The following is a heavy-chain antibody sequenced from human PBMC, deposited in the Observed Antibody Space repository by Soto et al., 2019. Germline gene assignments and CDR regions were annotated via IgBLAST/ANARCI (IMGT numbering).Heavy chain of an antibody. V-gene: IGHV4-59*01. CDR3: ARSRRKQLAPDY. J-gene: IGHJ4*02. CDR1: GGSISSYY. D-gene: IGHD6-6*01. Sequence: KPSETLSLTCTVSGGSISSYYWSWIRQPPGKGLEWIGYIYYSGSTNYNPSLKSRVTISVDTSKNQFSLKLSSVTAADTAVYYCARSRRKQLAPDYGGQGTLVTVSS. CDR2: IYYSGST.